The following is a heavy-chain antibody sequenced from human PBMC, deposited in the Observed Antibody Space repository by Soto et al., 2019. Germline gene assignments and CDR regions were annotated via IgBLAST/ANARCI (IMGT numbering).Heavy chain of an antibody. V-gene: IGHV5-51*01. Sequence: GESLKISCNGSGYNFSSQWIAWVCQKPGKGLEWMGIVYPGDAETRYSPSFQGQVTMSADKSIDTAYLQWSSLKASDTAIYCCAKSEFLEIWGQGTMVTVSS. CDR2: VYPGDAET. CDR3: AKSEFLEI. CDR1: GYNFSSQW. J-gene: IGHJ3*02.